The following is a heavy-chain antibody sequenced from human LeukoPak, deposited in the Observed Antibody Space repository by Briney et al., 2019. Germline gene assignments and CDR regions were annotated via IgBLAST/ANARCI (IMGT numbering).Heavy chain of an antibody. V-gene: IGHV3-21*01. CDR2: IIYSSSYI. D-gene: IGHD2-15*01. CDR1: GFTFSSYN. J-gene: IGHJ4*01. Sequence: GGSLILSCAASGFTFSSYNMNWVRQAPGKGLEWVSSIIYSSSYIYYADPVKGGFTISRDNTKNSPYMQMNTLRAEGTAVYYCAYSDIVDAYWSQGTLVTVSS. CDR3: AYSDIVDAY.